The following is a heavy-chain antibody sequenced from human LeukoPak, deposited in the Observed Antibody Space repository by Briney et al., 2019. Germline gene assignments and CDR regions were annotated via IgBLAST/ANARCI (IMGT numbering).Heavy chain of an antibody. V-gene: IGHV1-2*02. CDR2: INPNSCGT. CDR3: ARDFRVTTEYNWFDP. CDR1: GYTFTGYY. Sequence: ASVKVSCKASGYTFTGYYMHWVRQAPGQGLEWMGWINPNSCGTNYAQKFQGRVTMTRDTSISTAYMELRRLKSDDTAVYYCARDFRVTTEYNWFDPWGQGTLVTVSS. J-gene: IGHJ5*02. D-gene: IGHD3-3*01.